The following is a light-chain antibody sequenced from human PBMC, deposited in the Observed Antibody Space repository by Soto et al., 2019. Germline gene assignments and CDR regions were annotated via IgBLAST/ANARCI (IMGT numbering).Light chain of an antibody. CDR3: QQYDSSSGYT. Sequence: DIQMTQFPSTLSASVGDRVPITCRASQSIRNWLAWYQQKPGKAPKLLIYDASTLERGVPSRFSGSGSGTEFTLSISSLQPDDFATYYCQQYDSSSGYTFGQGTKLEIK. V-gene: IGKV1-5*01. CDR1: QSIRNW. CDR2: DAS. J-gene: IGKJ2*01.